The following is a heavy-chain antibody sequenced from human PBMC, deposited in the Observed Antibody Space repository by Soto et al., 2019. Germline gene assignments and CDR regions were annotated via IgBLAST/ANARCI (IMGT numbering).Heavy chain of an antibody. D-gene: IGHD3-16*02. CDR1: GYTFTSYA. CDR3: ARLGELSFLAFDY. Sequence: QVQLVQSGAEVKKPGASVKVSCKASGYTFTSYAMHWVRQAPGQRLEWMGWINAGNGNTKYSQKFQGRVTITRDTSASTASMELSSLRSEDTAVYYCARLGELSFLAFDYWGQGTLVTVSS. V-gene: IGHV1-3*01. J-gene: IGHJ4*02. CDR2: INAGNGNT.